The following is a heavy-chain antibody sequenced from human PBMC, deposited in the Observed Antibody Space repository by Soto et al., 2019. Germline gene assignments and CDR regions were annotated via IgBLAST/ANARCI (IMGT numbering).Heavy chain of an antibody. V-gene: IGHV3-53*01. D-gene: IGHD1-1*01. J-gene: IGHJ3*01. CDR1: GLTVSGKKY. CDR2: LYDVDGS. Sequence: AGSLRLSCAASGLTVSGKKYVAWVRQAPGKGLEWVSALYDVDGSFYADSVKGRLTTSSDSSKTTVYLQMNGLRPDDPAVYYCATWHEREHAYDVWGQGTTVTVSS. CDR3: ATWHEREHAYDV.